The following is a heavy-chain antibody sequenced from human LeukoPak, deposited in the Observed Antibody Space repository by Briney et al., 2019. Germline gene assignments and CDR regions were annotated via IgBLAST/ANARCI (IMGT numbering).Heavy chain of an antibody. CDR1: GFTFSTYA. Sequence: GGSLTLSCAASGFTFSTYAMSWVRQSPRKGLEWVSAISGSDDGTYYADSVKGRFTISRDNSKNTLYLQMNSLRAEGTAVYYCAKDTDSSGAFDYWGQGTLVTVSS. CDR3: AKDTDSSGAFDY. V-gene: IGHV3-23*01. CDR2: ISGSDDGT. J-gene: IGHJ4*02. D-gene: IGHD3-22*01.